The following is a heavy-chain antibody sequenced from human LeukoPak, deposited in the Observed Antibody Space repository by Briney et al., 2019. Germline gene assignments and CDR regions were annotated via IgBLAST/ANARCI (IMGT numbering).Heavy chain of an antibody. CDR2: VSSSGSHT. CDR1: GFTFSSYD. J-gene: IGHJ3*02. V-gene: IGHV3-23*01. Sequence: GGSLRLSCVASGFTFSSYDMSWVRQAPEKGLEWVSAVSSSGSHTYYTDSVKGRFTISRDNSKNTLYLQMNSLRAEDTAVYFCAAYKAAALGGAFDIWGQGAMVIVSS. D-gene: IGHD5-24*01. CDR3: AAYKAAALGGAFDI.